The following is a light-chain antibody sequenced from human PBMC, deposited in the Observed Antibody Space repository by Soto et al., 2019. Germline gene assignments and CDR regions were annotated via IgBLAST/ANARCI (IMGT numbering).Light chain of an antibody. CDR3: QQSYSTPRT. J-gene: IGKJ3*01. Sequence: DIQMTQSPSSLSASVGDRVTITCRASQSIRSYLNWYQQKPGKATKLLIYAASSLQSGVPSRFSGSGSGTDFTLTISSLQPEDFATYYCQQSYSTPRTFGPGTKVDIK. CDR2: AAS. V-gene: IGKV1-39*01. CDR1: QSIRSY.